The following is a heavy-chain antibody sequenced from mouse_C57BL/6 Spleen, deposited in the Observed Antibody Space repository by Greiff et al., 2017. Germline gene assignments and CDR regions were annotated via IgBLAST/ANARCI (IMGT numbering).Heavy chain of an antibody. CDR1: GYSITSGYY. D-gene: IGHD2-4*01. CDR3: ASVYYDYDGPWFAY. J-gene: IGHJ3*01. Sequence: EVKLMESGPGLVKPSQSLSLTCSVTGYSITSGYYWNWIRQFPGNKLEWMGYISYDGSNNYNPSLKNRISITRDTSKNQFFLKLNSVTTEDTATYYCASVYYDYDGPWFAYWGQGTLVTVSA. CDR2: ISYDGSN. V-gene: IGHV3-6*01.